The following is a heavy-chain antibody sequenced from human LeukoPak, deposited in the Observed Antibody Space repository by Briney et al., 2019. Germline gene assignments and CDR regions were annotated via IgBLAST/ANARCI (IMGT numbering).Heavy chain of an antibody. CDR2: ISGRGDDR. D-gene: IGHD3-10*01. Sequence: PGGSLRLSCAASGFTFNTYAMNWVRQAPGKGLEWVSGISGRGDDRYYADSVKGRFTISRDNSRNILFLQMNSLRAEDTAVYYCAQGETFYYGSGTYQPNWGQGTLVTVSS. J-gene: IGHJ4*02. CDR1: GFTFNTYA. V-gene: IGHV3-23*01. CDR3: AQGETFYYGSGTYQPN.